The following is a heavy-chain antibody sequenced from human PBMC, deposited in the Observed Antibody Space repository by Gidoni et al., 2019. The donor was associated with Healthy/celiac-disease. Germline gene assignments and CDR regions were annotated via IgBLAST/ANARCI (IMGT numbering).Heavy chain of an antibody. D-gene: IGHD2-2*01. J-gene: IGHJ4*02. CDR3: ARDFGGRVPAAQVGFDY. Sequence: QVQLVQSGAEVKKPGSSVKVSCKASGGTFSSYTISWVRQAPGQGLEWMGRIIPILGIANYAQKFQGRVTITADKSTSTAYMELSSLRSEDTAVYYCARDFGGRVPAAQVGFDYWGQGTLVTVSS. V-gene: IGHV1-69*08. CDR2: IIPILGIA. CDR1: GGTFSSYT.